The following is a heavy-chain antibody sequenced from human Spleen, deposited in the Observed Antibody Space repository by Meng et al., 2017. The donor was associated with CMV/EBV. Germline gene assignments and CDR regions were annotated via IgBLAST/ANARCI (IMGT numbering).Heavy chain of an antibody. Sequence: GESLKISCAASGFTFSSYAMHWVRQAPGKGLEWVAVISYDGSNKYYADSVKGRFTISRENAKNSLYLQMNSLRAGDTAVYYCAREGITLVRGVVYSYYGMGVWGQGTTVTVSS. J-gene: IGHJ6*02. D-gene: IGHD3-10*01. CDR3: AREGITLVRGVVYSYYGMGV. CDR2: ISYDGSNK. V-gene: IGHV3-30*14. CDR1: GFTFSSYA.